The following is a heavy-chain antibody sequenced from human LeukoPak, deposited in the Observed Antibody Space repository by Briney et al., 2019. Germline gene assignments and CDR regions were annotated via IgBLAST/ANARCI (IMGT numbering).Heavy chain of an antibody. CDR2: ISSSSSNI. CDR3: ARVGRSGWTVDY. D-gene: IGHD6-19*01. Sequence: GGSLRLSCAASGFDFSTYSIDWARQAPGKGLEWVSYISSSSSNIYHADSVKGRFTISRDNAKNSLHLQMSSLRAEDTAVYYCARVGRSGWTVDYWGQGTLVTVSS. J-gene: IGHJ4*02. CDR1: GFDFSTYS. V-gene: IGHV3-48*04.